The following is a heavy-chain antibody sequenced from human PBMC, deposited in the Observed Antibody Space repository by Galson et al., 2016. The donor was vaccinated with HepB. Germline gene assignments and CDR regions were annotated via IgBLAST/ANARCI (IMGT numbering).Heavy chain of an antibody. CDR2: MHPNSGKT. CDR1: GYTFTTYD. CDR3: ASLAMVRGDGPEY. D-gene: IGHD3-10*01. V-gene: IGHV1-8*01. J-gene: IGHJ4*02. Sequence: SVKVSCKATGYTFTTYDINWVRQAPGQGPEWMGWMHPNSGKTGYAQKFQGRVTMTRSTSISTAYMELSSLRFEDTAVYYCASLAMVRGDGPEYWGQGTLVTVSS.